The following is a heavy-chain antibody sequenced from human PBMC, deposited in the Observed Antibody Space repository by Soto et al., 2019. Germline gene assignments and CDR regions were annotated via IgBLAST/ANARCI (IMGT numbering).Heavy chain of an antibody. Sequence: QVQLQESGPGLVKPSQTLSLTCTVSGGSISSGGYYWSWIRQHPGKGMDWIGYIYYSGSTYYNPSLKSRVTISVDTAKNQCSLKLSSVTAADTAVYYCARAVPMLRGVISDGNNWFDPWGQGTLVTVSS. CDR2: IYYSGST. CDR3: ARAVPMLRGVISDGNNWFDP. V-gene: IGHV4-31*03. D-gene: IGHD3-10*01. CDR1: GGSISSGGYY. J-gene: IGHJ5*02.